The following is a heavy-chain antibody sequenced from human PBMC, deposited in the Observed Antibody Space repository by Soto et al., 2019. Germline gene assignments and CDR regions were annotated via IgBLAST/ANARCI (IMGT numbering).Heavy chain of an antibody. Sequence: VSVKVSCKASGYTFTTYDINWVRQATGQGLEWMGWMSPNSGNTGYAQKFQGRVTMTSNTAISTAYMELSSLRSEDTAVYYCATYDYIWGSYRDWGQGTLVTVSS. J-gene: IGHJ4*02. D-gene: IGHD3-16*02. CDR3: ATYDYIWGSYRD. V-gene: IGHV1-8*01. CDR1: GYTFTTYD. CDR2: MSPNSGNT.